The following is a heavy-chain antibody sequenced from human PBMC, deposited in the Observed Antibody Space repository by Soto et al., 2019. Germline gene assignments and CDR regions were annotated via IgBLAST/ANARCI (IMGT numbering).Heavy chain of an antibody. D-gene: IGHD2-15*01. J-gene: IGHJ6*02. V-gene: IGHV3-53*01. CDR1: GFTVSNNY. CDR3: ARVNIVVVAAAAWRGMDV. Sequence: GGSLRLSCAASGFTVSNNYMTWVRQAPGKGLEWVSVIYSDGSTYYADSVQGRFSISRDNSKNTLYLQMNSLRAEDTAVYYCARVNIVVVAAAAWRGMDVWGRGITVTVSS. CDR2: IYSDGST.